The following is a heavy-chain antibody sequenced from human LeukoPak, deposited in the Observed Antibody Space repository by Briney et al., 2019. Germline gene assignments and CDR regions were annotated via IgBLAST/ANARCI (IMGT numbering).Heavy chain of an antibody. CDR2: IYHSGST. CDR1: GYSISSGYY. CDR3: ARALQYGSGTPEY. Sequence: SETLSLTCTVPGYSISSGYYWGWIRQPPGKGLEWIGSIYHSGSTYYNPFLKSRVTISVDTSKNQFSLKLSSVTAADTAVYYCARALQYGSGTPEYWGQGTLVTVSS. J-gene: IGHJ4*02. D-gene: IGHD3-10*01. V-gene: IGHV4-38-2*02.